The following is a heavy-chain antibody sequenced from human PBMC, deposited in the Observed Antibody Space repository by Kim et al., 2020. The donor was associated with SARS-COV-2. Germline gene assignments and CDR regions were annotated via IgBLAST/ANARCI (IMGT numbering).Heavy chain of an antibody. Sequence: SETLSLTCTVSGGSISSSSYYWGWIRQPPGKGLEWIGSIYYSGSTYYNPSLKSRVTISVDTSKNQFSLKLSSVTAADTAVYYCARQGWYSFDYWGQGTLVTVSS. CDR2: IYYSGST. V-gene: IGHV4-39*01. D-gene: IGHD6-19*01. J-gene: IGHJ4*02. CDR3: ARQGWYSFDY. CDR1: GGSISSSSYY.